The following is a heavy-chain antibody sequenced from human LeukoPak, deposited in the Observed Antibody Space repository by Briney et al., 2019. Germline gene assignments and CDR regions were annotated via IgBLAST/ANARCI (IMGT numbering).Heavy chain of an antibody. CDR3: AKDFGSAFGWSPFDY. D-gene: IGHD6-19*01. CDR1: GFTFSRYS. CDR2: ISTSSSYI. J-gene: IGHJ4*02. Sequence: PGGSLRLSCAASGFTFSRYSMSCVRQAPGKGLEWVSSISTSSSYIYYADSVKGRFTISRDNSKNTLYLQMNSLRAEDTAIYYCAKDFGSAFGWSPFDYWGQGTLVTVSS. V-gene: IGHV3-21*04.